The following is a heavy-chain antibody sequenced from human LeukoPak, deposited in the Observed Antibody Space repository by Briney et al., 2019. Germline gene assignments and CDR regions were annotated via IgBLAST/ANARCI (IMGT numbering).Heavy chain of an antibody. CDR1: GYTFTSYD. Sequence: ASVKVSCKASGYTFTSYDIKWVRQATGQGLEWMGWMNPNSGNTGYAQKFQGRVTMTRNTSISTAYMELSSLRSEDTAVYYCARGLGVVAASYYYYMDVWGKGTTVTVSS. D-gene: IGHD2-15*01. CDR2: MNPNSGNT. V-gene: IGHV1-8*01. J-gene: IGHJ6*03. CDR3: ARGLGVVAASYYYYMDV.